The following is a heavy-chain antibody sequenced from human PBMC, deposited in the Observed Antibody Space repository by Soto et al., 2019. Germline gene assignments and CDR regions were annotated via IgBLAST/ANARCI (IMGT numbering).Heavy chain of an antibody. Sequence: ASVKVSCKASGYTFTSYAMHWVRQAPGQRLEWMGWINAGNGNTKYSQKFQGRVTITRDTSASTAYMELSSLRSEDTAVYYCARDRPRGYYDSSGYYYFDYWGQGTLVTVSS. D-gene: IGHD3-22*01. V-gene: IGHV1-3*01. CDR3: ARDRPRGYYDSSGYYYFDY. CDR2: INAGNGNT. CDR1: GYTFTSYA. J-gene: IGHJ4*02.